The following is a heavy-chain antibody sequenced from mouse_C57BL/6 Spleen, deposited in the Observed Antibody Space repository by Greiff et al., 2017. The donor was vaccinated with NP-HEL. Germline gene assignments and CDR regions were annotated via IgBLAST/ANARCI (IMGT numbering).Heavy chain of an antibody. V-gene: IGHV5-6*02. CDR1: GFTFSSYG. J-gene: IGHJ2*01. CDR2: ISSGGSYT. D-gene: IGHD1-1*01. Sequence: EVMLVESGGDLVKPGGSLKLSCAASGFTFSSYGMSWVRQTPDKRLEWVATISSGGSYTYYPDRVKGRFTISRDKAKNTLYLQMSSLKSEDTAMYYCARHSSDCAYYFDYWGQGTTLTVSS. CDR3: ARHSSDCAYYFDY.